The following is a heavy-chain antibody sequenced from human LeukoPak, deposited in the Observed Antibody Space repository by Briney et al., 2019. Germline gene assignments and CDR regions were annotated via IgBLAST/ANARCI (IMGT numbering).Heavy chain of an antibody. V-gene: IGHV3-30*02. CDR3: AKKMLVVEVGNYFDY. D-gene: IGHD3-22*01. J-gene: IGHJ4*02. CDR1: GFTFSSYT. Sequence: GRSLRLSCAASGFTFSSYTMHWVRQAPGKGLEWVAFIRYDGSNKYYADSVKGRFTISRDNSKNTLYLQMNSLRAEDTAVYYCAKKMLVVEVGNYFDYWGQGTLVTVSS. CDR2: IRYDGSNK.